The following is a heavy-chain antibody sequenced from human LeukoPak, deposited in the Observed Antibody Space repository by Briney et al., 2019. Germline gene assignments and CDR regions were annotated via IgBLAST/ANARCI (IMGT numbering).Heavy chain of an antibody. Sequence: GQSLKISCKVSGYTFTSFFIGWVRQTPRQGLEWGGIIYTGDSDTRYSPSFQGQVTISVDKSISTAYLQWRSLKASDTAIYYCARPITGAGTDLGYWGQGTLVTVSS. CDR2: IYTGDSDT. CDR1: GYTFTSFF. D-gene: IGHD6-13*01. V-gene: IGHV5-51*01. CDR3: ARPITGAGTDLGY. J-gene: IGHJ4*02.